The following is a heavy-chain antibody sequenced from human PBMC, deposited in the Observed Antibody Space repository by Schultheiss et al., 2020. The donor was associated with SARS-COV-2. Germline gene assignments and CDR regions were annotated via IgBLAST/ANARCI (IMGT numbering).Heavy chain of an antibody. Sequence: GGSLRLSCEGSAFIFSIYNMHWVRQAPGKGLEWVSSISSSSGFIYYADSVKGRFTISRDNAKNSLYLQMNSLRAEDTAVYYCARDKLEKYYDILTGYYTPWDYYGMDVWGQGTTVTVSS. J-gene: IGHJ6*02. CDR3: ARDKLEKYYDILTGYYTPWDYYGMDV. CDR1: AFIFSIYN. D-gene: IGHD3-9*01. V-gene: IGHV3-21*01. CDR2: ISSSSGFI.